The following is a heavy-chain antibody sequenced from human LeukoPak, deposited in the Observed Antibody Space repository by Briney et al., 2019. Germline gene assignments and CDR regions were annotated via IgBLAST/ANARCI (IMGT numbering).Heavy chain of an antibody. J-gene: IGHJ6*03. CDR1: GYTFTRYV. CDR3: ASNTDWNYDYYYMDV. Sequence: VASVKVSCKASGYTFTRYVMNWVRQAPGQGPEWMGWINIKTGNPTYAQGFTGRFVFSLDTSVSTAYLQISSLKAEDTAVYYCASNTDWNYDYYYMDVWGKGTTVTVSS. CDR2: INIKTGNP. V-gene: IGHV7-4-1*02. D-gene: IGHD1-1*01.